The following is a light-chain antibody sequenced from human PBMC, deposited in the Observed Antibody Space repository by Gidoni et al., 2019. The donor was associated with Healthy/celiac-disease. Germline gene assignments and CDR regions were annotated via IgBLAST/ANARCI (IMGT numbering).Light chain of an antibody. V-gene: IGKV1-33*01. J-gene: IGKJ1*01. CDR2: DAS. CDR3: RQYDNLPTWT. Sequence: DLQMTQSLPSLSASVGDRVTTTCQASQDISNYLIWYQQNQGKTPKLLIYDASNLETRVPSRFSRSRSGTNFTITISSLLPEDIATYYCRQYDNLPTWTFGQGTKVEIK. CDR1: QDISNY.